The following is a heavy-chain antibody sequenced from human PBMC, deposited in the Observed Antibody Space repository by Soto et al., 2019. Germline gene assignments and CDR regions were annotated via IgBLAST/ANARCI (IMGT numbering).Heavy chain of an antibody. D-gene: IGHD3-3*01. CDR1: GYTFTSCG. V-gene: IGHV1-18*04. Sequence: ASVEVSCKASGYTFTSCGISWVRQAPGQGLEWMGWISAYNGNTNYAQKLQGRVTMTTDTSTSTAYMELRSLRSDDTAVYYCARDLYDFWSGYPSPNWFDPWGQGTPVTVSS. CDR2: ISAYNGNT. J-gene: IGHJ5*02. CDR3: ARDLYDFWSGYPSPNWFDP.